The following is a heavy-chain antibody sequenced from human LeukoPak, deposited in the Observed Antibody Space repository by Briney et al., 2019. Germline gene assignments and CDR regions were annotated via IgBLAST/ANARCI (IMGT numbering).Heavy chain of an antibody. CDR1: GFTFSSYS. V-gene: IGHV3-48*04. D-gene: IGHD3-10*01. CDR3: ARDSLLWLGELGIFDY. Sequence: GGSLRLSCAASGFTFSSYSMNWVRQAPGKGLEWVSYISSSSSTIYYADSVKGRFTISRDNAKNPLYLQMNSLRAEDTAVYYCARDSLLWLGELGIFDYWGQGTLVTVSS. J-gene: IGHJ4*02. CDR2: ISSSSSTI.